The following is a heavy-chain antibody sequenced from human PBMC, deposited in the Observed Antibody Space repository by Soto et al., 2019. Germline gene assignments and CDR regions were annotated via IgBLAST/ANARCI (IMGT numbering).Heavy chain of an antibody. CDR3: ARDQTTGDWFDA. Sequence: GGSLRLSCAASGFTFSSYSMNWVRQAPGKGLVWVSQISSDSSATEYADSVKGRFTISRDNARNTVYLQMNSLRADDTAVYYCARDQTTGDWFDAWGQGALVTVSS. V-gene: IGHV3-48*04. D-gene: IGHD4-17*01. J-gene: IGHJ5*02. CDR1: GFTFSSYS. CDR2: ISSDSSAT.